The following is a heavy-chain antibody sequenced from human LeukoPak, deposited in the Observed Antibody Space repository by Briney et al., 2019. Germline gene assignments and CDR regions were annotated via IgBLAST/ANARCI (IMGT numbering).Heavy chain of an antibody. J-gene: IGHJ4*02. V-gene: IGHV4-34*01. CDR3: ARIGYSSGWYCDY. Sequence: SETLSLTCAVYGGSFGGYYWSWIRQPPGKGLEWIGEINHSGSTNYNPSLKSRVTISVDTSKNQFSLKLSSVTAADTAVYYCARIGYSSGWYCDYWGQGTLVTVSS. CDR1: GGSFGGYY. D-gene: IGHD6-19*01. CDR2: INHSGST.